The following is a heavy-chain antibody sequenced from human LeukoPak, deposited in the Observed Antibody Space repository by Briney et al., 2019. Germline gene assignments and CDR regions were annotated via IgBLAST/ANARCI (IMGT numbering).Heavy chain of an antibody. V-gene: IGHV3-23*01. J-gene: IGHJ1*01. D-gene: IGHD1-26*01. CDR1: GFTLSSYG. CDR2: ITGSGGST. Sequence: HPGGTLRLSCAASGFTLSSYGMSWVRQAPGKGLEWVSGITGSGGSTYYADSVKGRFTISRDNAKNSLYLQMNSLRAEDTAVYYCAAVGTEYFQHWGQGTLVTVSS. CDR3: AAVGTEYFQH.